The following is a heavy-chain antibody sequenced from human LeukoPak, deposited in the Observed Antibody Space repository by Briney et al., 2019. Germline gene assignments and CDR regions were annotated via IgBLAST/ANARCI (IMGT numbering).Heavy chain of an antibody. CDR2: ITGGSDVLGNGVYT. Sequence: GGSLRLSCAASGFTFSTYAMSWVRQAPGKRLEWVSGITGGSDVLGNGVYTWDAYSVRGGYTISRDNSKNTMQLQLNTLTLDDTALYYCVKGTAAYCTGFICYEFDPWGQGTLVTVSS. CDR3: VKGTAAYCTGFICYEFDP. V-gene: IGHV3-23*01. J-gene: IGHJ5*02. CDR1: GFTFSTYA. D-gene: IGHD2-8*02.